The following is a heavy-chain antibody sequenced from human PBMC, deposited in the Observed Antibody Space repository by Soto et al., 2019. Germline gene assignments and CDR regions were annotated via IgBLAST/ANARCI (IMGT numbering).Heavy chain of an antibody. J-gene: IGHJ4*02. V-gene: IGHV4-59*04. CDR1: GGSISSYY. Sequence: SETLSLTCTVSGGSISSYYRSWIRQPPGKGLECVGNIYFDGNTYYNPSLKSRVTISMDTSKNQVSLRLSSVTAADTAVYYCVRSSIAPRLFMYPFDYWGQGTLVTVSS. CDR3: VRSSIAPRLFMYPFDY. D-gene: IGHD6-6*01. CDR2: IYFDGNT.